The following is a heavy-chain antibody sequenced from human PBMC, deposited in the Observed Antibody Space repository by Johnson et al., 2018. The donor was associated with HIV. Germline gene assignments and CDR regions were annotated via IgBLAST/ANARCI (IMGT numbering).Heavy chain of an antibody. Sequence: VLLVESGGGVVRPGGPLRLPCAASGFTFDDSGMSWVRQAPGKGLEWASGINWNGGSTGYADSVKGRLTISRDNAKNTLFLEMKSLRAEDTAVYYCAKVDCGGDTCAGYDPFDLWGQGTLVTVSS. CDR2: INWNGGST. CDR1: GFTFDDSG. D-gene: IGHD2-21*01. V-gene: IGHV3-20*04. CDR3: AKVDCGGDTCAGYDPFDL. J-gene: IGHJ3*01.